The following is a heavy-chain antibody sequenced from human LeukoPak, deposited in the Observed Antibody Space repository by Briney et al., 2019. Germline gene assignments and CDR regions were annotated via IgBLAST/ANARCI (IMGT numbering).Heavy chain of an antibody. CDR3: AIYDGYFDY. D-gene: IGHD3-22*01. Sequence: GGSLRLSCAASGFTFDDYAMHWVRQAPGKGLEWVSGISWNSGSIGYADSVKGRFTISRDNAKNSPYLQMNSLRAEDTALYYCAIYDGYFDYWGQGTLVTVSS. J-gene: IGHJ4*02. V-gene: IGHV3-9*01. CDR2: ISWNSGSI. CDR1: GFTFDDYA.